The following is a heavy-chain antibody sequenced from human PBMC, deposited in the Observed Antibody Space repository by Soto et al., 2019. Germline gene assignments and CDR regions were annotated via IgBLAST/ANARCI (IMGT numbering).Heavy chain of an antibody. D-gene: IGHD6-13*01. J-gene: IGHJ3*01. Sequence: APVKVSRKASGYGFTSYGISWVRLAPGQGLEWMGWISAYNGNTNYAQKLQGRVTMITDTSTSTAFMELRSLRSDDTAVYYCARDVGYSSTWEVWGQGTMVTVPS. V-gene: IGHV1-18*01. CDR2: ISAYNGNT. CDR3: ARDVGYSSTWEV. CDR1: GYGFTSYG.